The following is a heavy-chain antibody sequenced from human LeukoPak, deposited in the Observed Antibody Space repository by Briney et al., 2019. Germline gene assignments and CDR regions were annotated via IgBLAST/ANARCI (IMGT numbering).Heavy chain of an antibody. J-gene: IGHJ6*03. D-gene: IGHD4-23*01. Sequence: SETLSLTCAVYGGSFSGYYWSWTRQPPGKGLEWIGEINHSGSTNYDPSLKSRVTISVDTSKNQFSLKLSSVTAADTAVYYCARRWGDYYMDVWGKGTTVTVSS. CDR2: INHSGST. CDR3: ARRWGDYYMDV. CDR1: GGSFSGYY. V-gene: IGHV4-34*01.